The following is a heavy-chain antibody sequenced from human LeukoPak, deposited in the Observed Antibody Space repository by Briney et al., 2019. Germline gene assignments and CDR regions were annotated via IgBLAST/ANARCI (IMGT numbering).Heavy chain of an antibody. Sequence: SETLSLTCTVSGGSISSYYWSWIRQPPGKGLEWIGYIYYSGSTNYNPSLKSRVTISVDTSKNQFSLKLSSVTAADTAVYYCARGPPGEAFDIWGQGTMVTVSS. J-gene: IGHJ3*02. CDR1: GGSISSYY. D-gene: IGHD7-27*01. CDR3: ARGPPGEAFDI. CDR2: IYYSGST. V-gene: IGHV4-59*12.